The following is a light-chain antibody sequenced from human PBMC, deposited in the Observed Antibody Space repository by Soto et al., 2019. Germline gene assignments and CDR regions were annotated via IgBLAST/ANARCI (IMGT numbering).Light chain of an antibody. CDR2: DAS. CDR1: QNISFW. CDR3: QQYNSFAPYS. V-gene: IGKV1-5*01. Sequence: DIQMTQSPSTLSASVGDRVTITCRSSQNISFWLAWYQQKPGKAPKLLIYDASTLYSGVPSRFSGSRSGTELTLTISILQPDDFASYYCQQYNSFAPYSFGQGTKLEI. J-gene: IGKJ2*03.